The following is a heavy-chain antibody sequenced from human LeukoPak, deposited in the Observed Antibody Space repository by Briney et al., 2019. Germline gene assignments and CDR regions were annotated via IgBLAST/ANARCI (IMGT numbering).Heavy chain of an antibody. J-gene: IGHJ3*02. CDR3: AILEDIVVVPAARKAYDAFDI. CDR1: GYTFTGYY. V-gene: IGHV1-2*02. CDR2: INPNSGGT. D-gene: IGHD2-2*01. Sequence: ASVKVSCKASGYTFTGYYMHWVRQVPGQGLEWMGWINPNSGGTNYAQKFQGRVTMTRDTSISTAYMELSRLRSDDTAVYYCAILEDIVVVPAARKAYDAFDIWGQGTMVTVSS.